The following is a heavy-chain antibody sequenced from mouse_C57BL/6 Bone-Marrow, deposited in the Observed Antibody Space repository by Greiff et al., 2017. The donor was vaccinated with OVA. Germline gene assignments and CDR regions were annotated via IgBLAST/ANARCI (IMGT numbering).Heavy chain of an antibody. D-gene: IGHD2-12*01. Sequence: EVKLMESGGGLVKPGGSLKLSCAASGFTFSDYGMHWVRQAPEKGLEWVAYISSGSSTIYYADTVKGRFTISRDNAKNTLFLQMTSLRSEDTAMYYCARSNSPLFDYWGQGTTLTVSS. CDR3: ARSNSPLFDY. J-gene: IGHJ2*01. CDR1: GFTFSDYG. CDR2: ISSGSSTI. V-gene: IGHV5-17*01.